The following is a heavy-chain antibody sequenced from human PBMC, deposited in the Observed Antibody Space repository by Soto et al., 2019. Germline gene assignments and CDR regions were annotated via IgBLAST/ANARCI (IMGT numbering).Heavy chain of an antibody. J-gene: IGHJ5*02. D-gene: IGHD3-16*01. CDR3: ARELGEEEWGGNWFDP. V-gene: IGHV1-69*01. CDR1: GGTFSSYA. CDR2: IIPIFGTA. Sequence: QVQLVQSGAEVKKPGSSVKVSCKASGGTFSSYAISWVRQAPGQGLEWMGGIIPIFGTANYAQKFQGRVTITADEPTSTAYMELSRLRSEDTAVYYCARELGEEEWGGNWFDPWGQGTLVTVSS.